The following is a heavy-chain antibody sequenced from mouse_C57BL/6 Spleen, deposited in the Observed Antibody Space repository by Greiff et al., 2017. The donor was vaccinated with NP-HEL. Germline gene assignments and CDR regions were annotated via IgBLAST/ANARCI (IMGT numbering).Heavy chain of an antibody. CDR1: GYSFTGYY. J-gene: IGHJ2*01. CDR2: INPSTGGT. D-gene: IGHD2-3*01. V-gene: IGHV1-42*01. Sequence: EVKLMESGPELVKPGASVKISCKASGYSFTGYYMNWVKQSPEKSLEWIGDINPSTGGTTYNQKFKAKATLTVDKSSSTAYMQLKSLTSEDSAVYYCARAIYDGYYPYFDYWGQGTTLTVSS. CDR3: ARAIYDGYYPYFDY.